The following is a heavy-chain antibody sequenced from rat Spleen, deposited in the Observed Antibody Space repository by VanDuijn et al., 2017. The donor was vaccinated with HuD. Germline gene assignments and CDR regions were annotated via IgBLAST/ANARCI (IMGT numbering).Heavy chain of an antibody. D-gene: IGHD1-9*01. CDR1: GFTFNNYW. J-gene: IGHJ3*01. CDR3: TRGVYYGYNAFAY. Sequence: EVQLVESGGGLVQPGRSLKLSCVASGFTFNNYWMTWIRQAPGKGLEWVASISNTGGTTNYPDSVKGRITISRDNAKSTLYVQMNSLRAEDTANYYGTRGVYYGYNAFAYWGQGTLVTVSS. CDR2: ISNTGGTT. V-gene: IGHV5-31*01.